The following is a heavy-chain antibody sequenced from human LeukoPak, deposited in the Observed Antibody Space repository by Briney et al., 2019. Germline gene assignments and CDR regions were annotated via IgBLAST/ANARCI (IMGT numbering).Heavy chain of an antibody. D-gene: IGHD6-19*01. CDR2: IYYSGST. CDR1: GGSVSSGSYY. CDR3: ASAAGWLRFDF. Sequence: SETLSLTCTVSGGSVSSGSYYWSWIRQPPGKGLEWIGNIYYSGSTNYNPSLKSRVTISLDTSKNQFSLKLSSVTAADTAVYYCASAAGWLRFDFWGQGTLVTVSS. V-gene: IGHV4-61*01. J-gene: IGHJ4*02.